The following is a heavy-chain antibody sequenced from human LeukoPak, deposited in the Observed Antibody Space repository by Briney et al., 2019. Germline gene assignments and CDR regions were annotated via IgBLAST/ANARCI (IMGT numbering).Heavy chain of an antibody. D-gene: IGHD4-17*01. Sequence: GASVKVSCKTSGYTFTDFTMHWFRQAPGQRLEWMGCINGGNADTQYSQNFQGRVTITRDTSASTGFMELRSLRSDDTAVYYCARDGVYGDYVVDPLFDYWGQGTLVTVSS. CDR3: ARDGVYGDYVVDPLFDY. J-gene: IGHJ4*02. CDR1: GYTFTDFT. V-gene: IGHV1-3*01. CDR2: INGGNADT.